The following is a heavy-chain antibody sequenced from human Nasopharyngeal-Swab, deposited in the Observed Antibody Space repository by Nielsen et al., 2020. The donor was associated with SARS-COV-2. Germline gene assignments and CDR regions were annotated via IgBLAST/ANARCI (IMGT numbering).Heavy chain of an antibody. Sequence: WIRQPPGKGLEWVSVIFSSGSTYYAGSVKGRFTISRDNSKNTLYLQMNSLRAEGTAVYYCARDQYGDYGDYWGQGTLVTVSS. CDR2: IFSSGST. V-gene: IGHV3-53*01. J-gene: IGHJ4*02. D-gene: IGHD4-17*01. CDR3: ARDQYGDYGDY.